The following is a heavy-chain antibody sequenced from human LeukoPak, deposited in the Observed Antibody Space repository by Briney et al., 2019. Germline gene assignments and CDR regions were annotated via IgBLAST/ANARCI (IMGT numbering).Heavy chain of an antibody. J-gene: IGHJ5*02. V-gene: IGHV3-30*02. CDR2: IRYDESNK. CDR3: ATMQWLEGVDWFDP. D-gene: IGHD6-19*01. Sequence: GGSLRLSCAASGVTFSNYGMHWVRQAPGKGLEWVAFIRYDESNKFYADSVKGRFTISRDNSKNILFLQKNSLRAEDTAVYYCATMQWLEGVDWFDPWGQGTLVTVSS. CDR1: GVTFSNYG.